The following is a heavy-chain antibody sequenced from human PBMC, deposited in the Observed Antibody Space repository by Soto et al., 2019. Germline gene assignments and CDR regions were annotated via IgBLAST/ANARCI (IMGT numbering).Heavy chain of an antibody. CDR2: VYYSGST. J-gene: IGHJ6*02. CDR3: ARDYRAPSAGAMDV. CDR1: GYSISSGYY. D-gene: IGHD2-15*01. Sequence: LETLSLTCAVSGYSISSGYYWGWIRQPPGKGLEWIGAVYYSGSTYYNPSLKSRITISVDTSKNQFSLKLTSVTAADTAVYYCARDYRAPSAGAMDVWGQGTTVTVSS. V-gene: IGHV4-38-2*02.